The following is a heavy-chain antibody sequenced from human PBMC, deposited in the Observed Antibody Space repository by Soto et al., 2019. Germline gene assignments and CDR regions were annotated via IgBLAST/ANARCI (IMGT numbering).Heavy chain of an antibody. J-gene: IGHJ5*02. Sequence: QITLKESGPTLVKPTQTLTLTCTFSGFSLSTSGVGVGWIRQPPGKALEWLALIYWDDDKRYSPSLKSRLTITKDTSKNPEVLTLTNMHPVDTATYYCDHIPRSIVVVPWGQGTLVTVSS. CDR1: GFSLSTSGVG. CDR2: IYWDDDK. D-gene: IGHD2-21*01. V-gene: IGHV2-5*02. CDR3: DHIPRSIVVVP.